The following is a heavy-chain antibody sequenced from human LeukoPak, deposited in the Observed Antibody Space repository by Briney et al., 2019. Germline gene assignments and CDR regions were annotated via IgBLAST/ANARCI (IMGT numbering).Heavy chain of an antibody. CDR1: GYTFTGYY. J-gene: IGHJ4*02. V-gene: IGHV1-2*02. CDR2: INPNSGGT. Sequence: ASVKVSCKASGYTFTGYYMHWVRQAPGQGLEWMGWINPNSGGTNYAQKFQGRVTMTRDTSISTAYMELSRLRSDDTAVYFCAREAAVGRHFDYWGQGTLATVSS. D-gene: IGHD3-10*01. CDR3: AREAAVGRHFDY.